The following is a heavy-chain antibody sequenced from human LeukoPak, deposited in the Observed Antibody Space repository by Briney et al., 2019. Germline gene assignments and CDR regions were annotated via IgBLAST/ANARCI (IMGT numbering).Heavy chain of an antibody. V-gene: IGHV3-30*18. Sequence: PRRCLRLSCAASGFTFSSYGMHWVRQAPGQGLEWVAVISYDGSNKYYADSVKGRFTISRDNSKNTLYLQMNSLRAEDTAVYYCAKSGYVDYGDYVRIKYFDYWGQGTLVTVSS. J-gene: IGHJ4*02. CDR2: ISYDGSNK. CDR3: AKSGYVDYGDYVRIKYFDY. D-gene: IGHD4-17*01. CDR1: GFTFSSYG.